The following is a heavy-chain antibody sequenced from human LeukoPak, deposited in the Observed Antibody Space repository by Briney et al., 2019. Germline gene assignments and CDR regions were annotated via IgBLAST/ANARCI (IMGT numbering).Heavy chain of an antibody. CDR2: VHDSAGT. CDR3: AKGRKDFDTNLGPFDS. V-gene: IGHV4-59*01. CDR1: GGSINKYY. Sequence: SETLSLTCTVSGGSINKYYWSWFRQSPGKGLEWLGSVHDSAGTIYNPSLKSRVTISVGTSKTQFSLKVTSVTTADTAVYYCAKGRKDFDTNLGPFDSWGQGILVTVSS. D-gene: IGHD3-9*01. J-gene: IGHJ4*02.